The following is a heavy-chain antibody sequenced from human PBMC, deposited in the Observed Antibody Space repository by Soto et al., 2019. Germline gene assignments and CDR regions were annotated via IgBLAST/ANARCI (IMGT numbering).Heavy chain of an antibody. CDR1: DFTFKFIA. V-gene: IGHV3-23*01. D-gene: IGHD3-22*01. J-gene: IGHJ4*02. Sequence: EVQLLESGGDLIQPGGSLGLPGPASDFTFKFIAMTGVRQAPGRGWGGFSAISRYGDITYYADSVEGRFTISRDNSKNTLYLQMNSLRAEDTAVYYCAKDRYLDHDSRGYLFDNWGQGTLVTVSS. CDR2: ISRYGDIT. CDR3: AKDRYLDHDSRGYLFDN.